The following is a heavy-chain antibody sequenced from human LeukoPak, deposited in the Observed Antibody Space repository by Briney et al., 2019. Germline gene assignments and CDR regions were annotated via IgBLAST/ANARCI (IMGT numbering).Heavy chain of an antibody. CDR3: ARYPRSNYNFDF. CDR2: MNPNNNNT. D-gene: IGHD5-24*01. CDR1: GYTFTSYD. J-gene: IGHJ4*02. Sequence: ASVKVSCKASGYTFTSYDINWVRQATGQGLEWMGWMNPNNNNTGYAQKFQGRVTMTRNTSISTAYIELSSLRSEDTAVYYCARYPRSNYNFDFWGQGTLVTVSS. V-gene: IGHV1-8*01.